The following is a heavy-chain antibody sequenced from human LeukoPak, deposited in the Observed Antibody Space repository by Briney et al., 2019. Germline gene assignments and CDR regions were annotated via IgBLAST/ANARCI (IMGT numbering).Heavy chain of an antibody. V-gene: IGHV1-18*01. D-gene: IGHD6-13*01. CDR3: ARDQVARIAAAGTTDY. Sequence: ASVKVSCKASGYTFTSYGISWVRQAPGQGLEWMGWISAYNGNANYAQKLQGRVTMTTDTSTSTAYMELRSLRSDDTAVYYCARDQVARIAAAGTTDYWGQGTLVTVSS. CDR1: GYTFTSYG. J-gene: IGHJ4*02. CDR2: ISAYNGNA.